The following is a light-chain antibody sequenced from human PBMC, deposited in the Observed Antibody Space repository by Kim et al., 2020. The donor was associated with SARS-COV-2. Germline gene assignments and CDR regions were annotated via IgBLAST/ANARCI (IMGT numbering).Light chain of an antibody. CDR2: GAS. V-gene: IGKV3-20*01. CDR3: QQYDRSPTWT. CDR1: QRVSSSY. J-gene: IGKJ1*01. Sequence: EIVLTQSPGTLSLSPGERATLSCRASQRVSSSYLAWYHQKPGQAPRLLIYGASSRATGIPDRFSGSGSGTDFTLTISRLEPEDFAVYYCQQYDRSPTWTFGQGTKVDIK.